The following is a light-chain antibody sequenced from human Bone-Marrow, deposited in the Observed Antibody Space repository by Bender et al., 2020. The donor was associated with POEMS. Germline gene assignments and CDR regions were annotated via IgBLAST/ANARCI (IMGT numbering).Light chain of an antibody. CDR2: EDT. V-gene: IGLV6-57*04. J-gene: IGLJ3*02. Sequence: NFMLTQPHSVSESPGKTVTISCTRSSGSIANTYVQWYQQRPGRAPTTVIYEDTQRPSGVPARFSGSIDSSSNSAALTISGLKTEDEADYYCQSFDSNNWVFGGGTKLTVL. CDR3: QSFDSNNWV. CDR1: SGSIANTY.